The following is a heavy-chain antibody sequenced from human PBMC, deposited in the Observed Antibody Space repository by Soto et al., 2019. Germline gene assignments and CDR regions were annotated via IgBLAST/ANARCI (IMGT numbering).Heavy chain of an antibody. CDR1: GGSITSHY. Sequence: SETLSLTCSVSGGSITSHYWTWIRQPPGKGLEWIGYIYSTGSTTYNPSLKSRVAISQDTSKNQFSLTLTSVTALDTAVYYCARVGSDSFESWSGWRFFFDFWGQGTLVTVSS. J-gene: IGHJ4*02. D-gene: IGHD3-3*01. CDR2: IYSTGST. V-gene: IGHV4-59*11. CDR3: ARVGSDSFESWSGWRFFFDF.